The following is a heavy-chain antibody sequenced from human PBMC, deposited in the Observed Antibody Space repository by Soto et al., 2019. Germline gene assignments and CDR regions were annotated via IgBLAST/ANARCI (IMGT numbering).Heavy chain of an antibody. V-gene: IGHV3-30*18. Sequence: GGSLRLSCAASGFTFSSYGMHWVRQAPGKGLEWVAVISYDGSNKYYADSVKGRFTISRDNSKNTLYPQMNSLRAEDTAVYYCAKVEYNWNDAMDVWGQGTTVTVSS. CDR3: AKVEYNWNDAMDV. CDR2: ISYDGSNK. J-gene: IGHJ6*02. D-gene: IGHD1-1*01. CDR1: GFTFSSYG.